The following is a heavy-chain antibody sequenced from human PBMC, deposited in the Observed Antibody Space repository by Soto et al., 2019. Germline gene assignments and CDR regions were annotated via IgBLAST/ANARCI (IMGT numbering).Heavy chain of an antibody. Sequence: GSLRLSCAASGFTFSTYEMNWVRQAPGKGLEWVTRIKPDGSEKYYVDSVKGRFTISRDNAKNSLYLQMNSLRPEDTAVYYCARVATPISRNDHWGQGTLVTVSS. J-gene: IGHJ4*02. CDR3: ARVATPISRNDH. CDR2: IKPDGSEK. V-gene: IGHV3-7*03. D-gene: IGHD2-2*02. CDR1: GFTFSTYE.